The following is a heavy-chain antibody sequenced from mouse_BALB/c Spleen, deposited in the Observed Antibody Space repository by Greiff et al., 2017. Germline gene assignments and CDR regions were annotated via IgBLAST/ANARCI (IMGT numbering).Heavy chain of an antibody. J-gene: IGHJ3*01. CDR2: ISYSGST. D-gene: IGHD6-1*01. V-gene: IGHV3-2*02. Sequence: EVKLQESGPGLVKPSQSLSLTCTVTGYSITSDYAWNWIRQFPGNKLEWMGYISYSGSTSYNPSLKSRISITRDTSKNQFFLQLNSVTTEDTATYYCARGFLLLSWFAYWGQGTLVTVSA. CDR1: GYSITSDYA. CDR3: ARGFLLLSWFAY.